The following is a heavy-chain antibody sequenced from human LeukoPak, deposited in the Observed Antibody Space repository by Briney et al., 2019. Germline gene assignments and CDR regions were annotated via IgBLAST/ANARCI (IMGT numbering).Heavy chain of an antibody. CDR1: GYTFTSYD. Sequence: ASVKVSCKASGYTFTSYDINWVRQATGQGLGWMGWMNPNSGNTGYAQKFQGRVTMTRNTSISTAYMELSSLRSEDTAVYYCARGANYYDSSGPSPWGQGTLVTVSS. CDR3: ARGANYYDSSGPSP. V-gene: IGHV1-8*01. D-gene: IGHD3-22*01. J-gene: IGHJ5*02. CDR2: MNPNSGNT.